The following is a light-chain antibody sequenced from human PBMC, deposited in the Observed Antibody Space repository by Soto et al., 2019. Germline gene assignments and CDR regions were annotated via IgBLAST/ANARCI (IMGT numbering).Light chain of an antibody. V-gene: IGKV3-20*01. J-gene: IGKJ5*01. Sequence: ESVFTQSPGTLSLSPGERATLSCRASQSVTNRYFAWYQQKPGQAPSLLIYGASRRATGIPDRFSGSGSGTDFTLTISRLEPEDFAVYYCQQYDSSPITFGQGTRLEIK. CDR3: QQYDSSPIT. CDR1: QSVTNRY. CDR2: GAS.